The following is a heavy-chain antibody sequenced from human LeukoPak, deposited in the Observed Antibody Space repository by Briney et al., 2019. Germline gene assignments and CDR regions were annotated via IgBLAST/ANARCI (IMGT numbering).Heavy chain of an antibody. Sequence: GGSLRLSCAASEFTFSNYGMHWVRQAPGKGLEWVAVISYDGRNKYYADSMKGRVTISRDNSKNTLYLQMNSLRAEDTAVYYCAREDGYCSGGNCYSYFDSWGQGTLVTVSS. CDR2: ISYDGRNK. CDR1: EFTFSNYG. V-gene: IGHV3-30*03. CDR3: AREDGYCSGGNCYSYFDS. J-gene: IGHJ4*02. D-gene: IGHD2-15*01.